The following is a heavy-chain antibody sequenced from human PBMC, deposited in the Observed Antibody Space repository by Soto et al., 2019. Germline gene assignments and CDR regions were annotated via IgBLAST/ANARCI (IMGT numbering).Heavy chain of an antibody. CDR2: IYYSGST. V-gene: IGHV4-59*01. CDR3: ERFNWYFDL. J-gene: IGHJ2*01. CDR1: GGSISSYY. Sequence: QVQLQESGPGLVKPSETLSLTCTVSGGSISSYYWSWIRQPPGKGLEWIGYIYYSGSTNYNPSLKRRVTISVDTSKNQFSLKLSSVSAADTAVYYCERFNWYFDLWGRGTMVTVSS.